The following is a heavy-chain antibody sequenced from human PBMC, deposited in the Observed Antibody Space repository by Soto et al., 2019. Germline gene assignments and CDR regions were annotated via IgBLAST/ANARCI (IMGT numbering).Heavy chain of an antibody. CDR1: GFTFSIYW. J-gene: IGHJ4*02. CDR3: TRDSGGKGAY. CDR2: IDEYGSTI. Sequence: GGSLRLSCAASGFTFSIYWMHWVRQVPGKGLLWVSRIDEYGSTINYADSVKGRFTISRDTARNTLYLEMNSLRAEDTALYYCTRDSGGKGAYWGPGTLVTVSS. V-gene: IGHV3-74*01. D-gene: IGHD1-26*01.